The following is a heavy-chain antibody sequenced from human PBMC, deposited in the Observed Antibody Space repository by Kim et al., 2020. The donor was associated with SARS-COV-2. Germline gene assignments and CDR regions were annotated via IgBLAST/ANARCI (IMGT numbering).Heavy chain of an antibody. CDR1: GGSISSYS. Sequence: SETLSPTCTVSGGSISSYSWSWIRQPPGKGLEWIGYIYYSGRTNYNPSLKSRVTISVDTSKNRFSLKLSSVTAADTAVYYCARDFTYYDGSGYDIRSFDP. V-gene: IGHV4-59*13. CDR2: IYYSGRT. D-gene: IGHD3-22*01. J-gene: IGHJ5*02. CDR3: ARDFTYYDGSGYDIRSFDP.